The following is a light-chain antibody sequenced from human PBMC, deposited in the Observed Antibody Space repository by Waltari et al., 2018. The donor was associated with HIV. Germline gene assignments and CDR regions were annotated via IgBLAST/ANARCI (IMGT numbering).Light chain of an antibody. CDR3: QQLHTFPLT. Sequence: DIQLTQSPSFLSASVGDRVTVACRASQDISDFLAWYQQKPGTARRLLIYDASTLYSGVPSRFRGSGSGTEFTLTISSLQPEDFASYYCQQLHTFPLTFGGGTKV. J-gene: IGKJ4*01. V-gene: IGKV1-9*01. CDR2: DAS. CDR1: QDISDF.